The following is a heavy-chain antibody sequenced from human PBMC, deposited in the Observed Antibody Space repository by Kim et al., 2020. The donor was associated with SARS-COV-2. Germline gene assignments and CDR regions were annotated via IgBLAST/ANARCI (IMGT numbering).Heavy chain of an antibody. CDR3: ARDTAAAMDV. J-gene: IGHJ6*02. Sequence: YAPSVKGRFFVTREDSKKSLYLQMNSLMTEDTAVYYCARDTAAAMDVWGQGTTVTVSS. V-gene: IGHV3-72*01. D-gene: IGHD6-25*01.